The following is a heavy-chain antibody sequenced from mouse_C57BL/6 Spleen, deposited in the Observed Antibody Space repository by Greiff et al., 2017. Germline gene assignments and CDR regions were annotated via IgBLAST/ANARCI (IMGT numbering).Heavy chain of an antibody. Sequence: DVHLVESGGGLVKPGGSLKLSCAASGFTFSDYGMHWVRQAPEKGLEWVAYISSGSSTIYYADTVKGRFTISRDNAKNTLFLQMTSLRSEDTAMYYCARYGNYAFYAMDYWGQGTSVTVSS. J-gene: IGHJ4*01. CDR2: ISSGSSTI. CDR1: GFTFSDYG. CDR3: ARYGNYAFYAMDY. V-gene: IGHV5-17*01. D-gene: IGHD2-1*01.